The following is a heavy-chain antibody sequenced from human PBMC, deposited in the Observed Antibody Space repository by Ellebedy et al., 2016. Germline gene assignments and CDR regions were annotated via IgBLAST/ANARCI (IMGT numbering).Heavy chain of an antibody. Sequence: GESLKISXAASGFTFSSYGMSWVRQAPGKGLEWVSAISGSGGTTYYADSVKGRFTISRDNSKNTLYLQMNSLRAEDTAVYYCAKDVMYDFWSGYYAFDIWGQGTMVTVSS. V-gene: IGHV3-23*01. CDR2: ISGSGGTT. CDR3: AKDVMYDFWSGYYAFDI. CDR1: GFTFSSYG. J-gene: IGHJ3*02. D-gene: IGHD3-3*01.